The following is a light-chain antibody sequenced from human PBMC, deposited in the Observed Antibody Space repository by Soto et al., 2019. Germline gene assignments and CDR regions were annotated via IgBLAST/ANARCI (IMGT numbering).Light chain of an antibody. V-gene: IGKV3-11*01. CDR1: QSVSSY. J-gene: IGKJ1*01. CDR3: QQYGNSPWT. CDR2: DAS. Sequence: EIVLTQSPATLSLSPGERATLSCRASQSVSSYLSWYQQKPGQAPRLLIYDASTRATGIPARFSGSGSGTDFTLTISSLEPEDFAVYYCQQYGNSPWTFGQGTKVDI.